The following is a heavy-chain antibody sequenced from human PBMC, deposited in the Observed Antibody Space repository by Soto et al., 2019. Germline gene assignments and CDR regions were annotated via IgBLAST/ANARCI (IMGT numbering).Heavy chain of an antibody. CDR1: GVSVSSDYW. CDR3: ARDRPSYGRNFDY. D-gene: IGHD1-26*01. CDR2: IYHSGRT. Sequence: QVQLQESGPGVVKPSGTLSLTCAVSGVSVSSDYWWIWVRLPPGKGLEWIGEIYHSGRTNYNPSLKSRVTISLDKSKNQLSLILNSVTAADTAVYYCARDRPSYGRNFDYWGQGTLVTVSS. J-gene: IGHJ4*02. V-gene: IGHV4-4*02.